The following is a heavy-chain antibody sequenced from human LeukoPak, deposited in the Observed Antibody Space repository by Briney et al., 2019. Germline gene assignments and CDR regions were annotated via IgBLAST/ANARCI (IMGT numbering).Heavy chain of an antibody. Sequence: SETLSLTCTVSGGSISSSSYYWGWIRQPPGKGLEWIGSIYYSGSTYYNPSLKSRVTISVDTSKNQFSLKLSSVTAADTAVYYCARQGDCGGDCYSRPYYYYAMDVWGQGTTVTVSS. V-gene: IGHV4-39*01. CDR2: IYYSGST. CDR3: ARQGDCGGDCYSRPYYYYAMDV. J-gene: IGHJ6*02. CDR1: GGSISSSSYY. D-gene: IGHD2-21*02.